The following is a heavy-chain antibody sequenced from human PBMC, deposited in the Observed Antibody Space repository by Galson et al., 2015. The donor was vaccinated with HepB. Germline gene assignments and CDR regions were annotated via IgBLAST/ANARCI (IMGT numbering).Heavy chain of an antibody. CDR1: GYRFTTSW. CDR3: ARQLGRTGDWYHGMDV. D-gene: IGHD3-9*01. Sequence: QSGAEVKKPGESLKISCEGSGYRFTTSWIAWVRQMLGKGLEWMGIISPGDSETRYSPTFEGQVTISADKAISTTYLQWSNLKASDTAMYYCARQLGRTGDWYHGMDVWGQGTTVIVS. J-gene: IGHJ6*02. V-gene: IGHV5-51*01. CDR2: ISPGDSET.